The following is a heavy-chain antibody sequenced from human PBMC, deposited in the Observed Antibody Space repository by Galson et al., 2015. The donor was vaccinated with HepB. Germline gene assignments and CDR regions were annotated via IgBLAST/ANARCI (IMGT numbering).Heavy chain of an antibody. CDR2: INPNSGGT. D-gene: IGHD6-19*01. Sequence: SVKVSCKASGYTFTGYYMHWVRQAPGQGLEWMGWINPNSGGTNYAQKFQGRVTMTRDTSISTAYMELSRLRSDDTAVYYCAQTRIAVAGIYYYYGMDVWGQGTTVTVSS. V-gene: IGHV1-2*02. CDR3: AQTRIAVAGIYYYYGMDV. J-gene: IGHJ6*02. CDR1: GYTFTGYY.